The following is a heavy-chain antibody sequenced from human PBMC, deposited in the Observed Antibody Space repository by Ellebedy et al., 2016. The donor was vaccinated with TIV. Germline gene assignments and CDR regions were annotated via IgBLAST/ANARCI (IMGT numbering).Heavy chain of an antibody. CDR2: IKPDGSEK. CDR3: TRGSWLPVPPVPPEV. Sequence: GGSLRLXXAASGFTFSNYWMNWVRRAPGKGLEWVANIKPDGSEKYYVDSVKGRFTISRDNAKNSLYLQMNSLRAEDTAVYQCTRGSWLPVPPVPPEVWGQGILVTVSS. CDR1: GFTFSNYW. V-gene: IGHV3-7*01. D-gene: IGHD2-2*01. J-gene: IGHJ1*01.